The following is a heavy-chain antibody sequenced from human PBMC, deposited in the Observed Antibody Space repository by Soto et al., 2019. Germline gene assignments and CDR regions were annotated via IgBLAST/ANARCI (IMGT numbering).Heavy chain of an antibody. CDR2: INHSGST. V-gene: IGHV4-34*01. CDR3: ARGGIVATINWFDP. CDR1: GGSFSGYY. D-gene: IGHD5-12*01. Sequence: ETLSLTCAVYGGSFSGYYWSWIRQPPGKGLEWIGEINHSGSTNYNPSLKSRVTISVDTSKNQFSLKLSSVTAADTAVYYCARGGIVATINWFDPWGQGTLVTVSS. J-gene: IGHJ5*02.